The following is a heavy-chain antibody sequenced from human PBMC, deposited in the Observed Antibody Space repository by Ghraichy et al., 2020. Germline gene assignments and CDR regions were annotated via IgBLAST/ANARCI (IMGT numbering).Heavy chain of an antibody. CDR2: ITQSGIT. CDR1: GGSFSGFY. CDR3: ASGGFGVDTRGPLDF. J-gene: IGHJ4*02. Sequence: SETLSLTCALYGGSFSGFYWNWIRQSPGKGLEWVGEITQSGITKYNPSLKSRVTVSIDTSKKEVSLTLTSVTAADTAVYYCASGGFGVDTRGPLDFWGQGTQVTVSS. D-gene: IGHD3-10*01. V-gene: IGHV4-34*01.